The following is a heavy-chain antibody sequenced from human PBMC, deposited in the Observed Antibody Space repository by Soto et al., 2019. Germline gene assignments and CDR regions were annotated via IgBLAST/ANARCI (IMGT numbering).Heavy chain of an antibody. D-gene: IGHD3-9*01. CDR1: GFLFNTYA. CDR2: ISYDGSST. Sequence: QVQLVDSGGGVVQPGRSLRLSCATSGFLFNTYAMHWVRQAPGKGLEWGAVISYDGSSTYYADSVKGRFTISRDNSKNTLFLQMNSLETEDTGVYYCARPGSGYDVLTGRYFYYYHAMDVWGQGTTVTVSS. V-gene: IGHV3-30-3*01. J-gene: IGHJ6*02. CDR3: ARPGSGYDVLTGRYFYYYHAMDV.